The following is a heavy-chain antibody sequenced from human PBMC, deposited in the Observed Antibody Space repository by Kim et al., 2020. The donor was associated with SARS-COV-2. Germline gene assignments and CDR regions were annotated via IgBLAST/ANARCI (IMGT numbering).Heavy chain of an antibody. Sequence: GGSLRLSCAASGFTFSSYVMSWVRQAPGKGPECVSTISGSGGSTYYADSVKGRFTISRDNSKNTLYLQMNSLRAEDTAVYYCAKSQGYYDYWGQGTLVTVSS. J-gene: IGHJ4*02. D-gene: IGHD2-21*01. V-gene: IGHV3-23*01. CDR2: ISGSGGST. CDR1: GFTFSSYV. CDR3: AKSQGYYDY.